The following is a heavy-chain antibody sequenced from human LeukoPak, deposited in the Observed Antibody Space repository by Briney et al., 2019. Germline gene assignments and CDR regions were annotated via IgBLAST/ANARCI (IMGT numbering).Heavy chain of an antibody. V-gene: IGHV1-18*01. CDR2: ISAYNGNT. CDR3: ARERIKYYYDSSGIFDY. CDR1: GYTFTSYG. J-gene: IGHJ4*02. Sequence: ASVKVSCKASGYTFTSYGISWVRQAPGQGLEWMGWISAYNGNTNYAQKFQGRVTITADESTSTAYMELSSLRSEDTAVYYCARERIKYYYDSSGIFDYWGQGTLVTVSS. D-gene: IGHD3-22*01.